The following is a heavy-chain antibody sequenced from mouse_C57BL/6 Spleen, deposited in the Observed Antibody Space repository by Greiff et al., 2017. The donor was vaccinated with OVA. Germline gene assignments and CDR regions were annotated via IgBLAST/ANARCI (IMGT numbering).Heavy chain of an antibody. Sequence: EVQLVQSGGGLVKPGGSLKLSCAASGFTFSDYGMHWVRQAPEKGLEWVAYISTGSSTIYYADTVKGRFTISRDNAKNTLFLQMTSLRSEDTAMYYCAGKGIYGDCDAMDYWGQGTSVTVSA. CDR2: ISTGSSTI. CDR3: AGKGIYGDCDAMDY. D-gene: IGHD2-13*01. CDR1: GFTFSDYG. J-gene: IGHJ4*01. V-gene: IGHV5-17*01.